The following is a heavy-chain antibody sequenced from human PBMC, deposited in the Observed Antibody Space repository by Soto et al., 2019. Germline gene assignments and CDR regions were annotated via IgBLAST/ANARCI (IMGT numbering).Heavy chain of an antibody. V-gene: IGHV2-70*01. J-gene: IGHJ6*02. CDR3: ARTLQLLSPYYYYGMDV. CDR2: IDWDDDK. Sequence: SGPTLVNPTQTLTLTCTFSGFSISTSGMCVSWFRQPLGKALELLALIDWDDDKYYSTSLKTRLTISKDTSKNQVVLTMTNMDPVDTATYYCARTLQLLSPYYYYGMDVWGQGTTVTVSS. D-gene: IGHD2-2*01. CDR1: GFSISTSGMC.